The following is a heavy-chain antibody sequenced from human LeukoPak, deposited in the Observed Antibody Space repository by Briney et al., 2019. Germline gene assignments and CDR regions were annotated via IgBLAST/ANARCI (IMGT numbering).Heavy chain of an antibody. V-gene: IGHV3-30*03. D-gene: IGHD5-18*01. CDR1: GFTFSSYG. CDR2: ISYDGSNK. CDR3: ARTAPRSIQVWDY. Sequence: GGSLRLSCAASGFTFSSYGMHWVRQAPGKGLEWVAVISYDGSNKYYADSVKGRFTISRDNSQNTLYLEMNSLKTEDTAVYYCARTAPRSIQVWDYWGQGALVAVSS. J-gene: IGHJ4*02.